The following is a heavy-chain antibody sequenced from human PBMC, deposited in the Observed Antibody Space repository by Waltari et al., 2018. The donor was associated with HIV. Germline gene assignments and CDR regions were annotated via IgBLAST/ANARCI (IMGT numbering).Heavy chain of an antibody. CDR2: INPSSGGT. CDR1: GYMFTGHY. J-gene: IGHJ5*02. CDR3: ARESGYQLVRWLDP. Sequence: QVHLVQSGPEVKKPGASMKVSCKASGYMFTGHYMHWLRQAPGQGLEWMGWINPSSGGTNYAQTLQGRFTMTRDASINTVYMELKSLRYDDTAMYYCARESGYQLVRWLDPWGQGTRVTVSS. V-gene: IGHV1-2*02. D-gene: IGHD2-2*01.